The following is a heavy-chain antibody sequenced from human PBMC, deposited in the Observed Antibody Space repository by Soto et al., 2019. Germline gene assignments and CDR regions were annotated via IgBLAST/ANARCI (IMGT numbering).Heavy chain of an antibody. CDR1: GFTVSSNY. CDR2: IYSGGST. CDR3: ARGIVGALFDY. J-gene: IGHJ4*02. V-gene: IGHV3-53*02. D-gene: IGHD1-26*01. Sequence: EVQLVETGGGLIQPGGSLRLSCAASGFTVSSNYMSWVRQAPGKGLEWVSIIYSGGSTYYADSVKGRFIISRDSSKNTLYLQMNSLRAEDTAMYYCARGIVGALFDYWGQGTLVTVSS.